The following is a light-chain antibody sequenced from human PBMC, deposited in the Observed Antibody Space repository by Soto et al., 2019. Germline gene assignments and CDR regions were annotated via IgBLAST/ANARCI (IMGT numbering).Light chain of an antibody. J-gene: IGKJ1*01. CDR3: QQYGTSPPWT. CDR2: GAS. V-gene: IGKV3-20*01. CDR1: QSVSSDS. Sequence: EIVLTQSPGTLSSSPGEGATLSCRASQSVSSDSVAWYQQKPGQAPRLLIFGASRRATDIPDRFSGGGSGTDFTLTTSRLEPEDFAVYYCQQYGTSPPWTFGQGTKVDIK.